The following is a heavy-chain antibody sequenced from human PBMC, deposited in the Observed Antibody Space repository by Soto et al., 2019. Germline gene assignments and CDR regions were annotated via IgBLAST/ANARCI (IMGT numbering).Heavy chain of an antibody. CDR2: INPNSGGT. D-gene: IGHD3-3*01. CDR1: GYTFTGYY. Sequence: ASVKVPCKASGYTFTGYYMHWVRQAPGQGLEWMGWINPNSGGTNYAQKFQGWVTMTRDTSISTAYMELSRLRSDDTAVYYCAKAINSYYDFWSGYDENYYYYGMDVWGQGTTVTVSS. V-gene: IGHV1-2*04. J-gene: IGHJ6*02. CDR3: AKAINSYYDFWSGYDENYYYYGMDV.